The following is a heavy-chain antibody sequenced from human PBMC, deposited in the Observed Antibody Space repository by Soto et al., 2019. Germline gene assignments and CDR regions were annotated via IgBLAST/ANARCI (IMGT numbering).Heavy chain of an antibody. D-gene: IGHD6-13*01. V-gene: IGHV4-30-2*01. Sequence: SETLSLTCAVSGGSISGTTYSWSWIRQPPGKGLEWIGYIYDSGNTYYNPSLKSQFSISVDRSKNQFSLKLSSVTAADTAVYYCARGQGAAAGHSNFDYWGQGDLVTVSS. CDR2: IYDSGNT. J-gene: IGHJ4*02. CDR3: ARGQGAAAGHSNFDY. CDR1: GGSISGTTYS.